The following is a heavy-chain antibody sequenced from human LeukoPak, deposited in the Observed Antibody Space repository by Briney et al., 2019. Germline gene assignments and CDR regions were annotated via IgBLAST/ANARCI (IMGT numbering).Heavy chain of an antibody. Sequence: SVKVSCKASGGTFSSYAISWVRQAPGQGLEWMGRIIPILGIANYAQKFQGRVTITADKSTSTAYMELSSLRSEDTAVYYCARVSRIVGANYYYGMDVWGQGTTVTVSS. CDR1: GGTFSSYA. D-gene: IGHD1-26*01. J-gene: IGHJ6*02. CDR3: ARVSRIVGANYYYGMDV. V-gene: IGHV1-69*04. CDR2: IIPILGIA.